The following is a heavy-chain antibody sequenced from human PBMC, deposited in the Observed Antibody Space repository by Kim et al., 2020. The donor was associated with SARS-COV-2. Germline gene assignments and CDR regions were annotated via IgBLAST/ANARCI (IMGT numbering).Heavy chain of an antibody. J-gene: IGHJ6*03. CDR2: ISYDGSNK. CDR3: AKDLKMGTGSGWYYYYY. D-gene: IGHD6-19*01. CDR1: GITFSSYG. V-gene: IGHV3-30*18. Sequence: GGSLRLSCAASGITFSSYGMHWVRQAPGKGLEWVAVISYDGSNKNYADSVKGRFTISRDNSKNTLYLQMNSLRDEDTTVYYCAKDLKMGTGSGWYYYYY.